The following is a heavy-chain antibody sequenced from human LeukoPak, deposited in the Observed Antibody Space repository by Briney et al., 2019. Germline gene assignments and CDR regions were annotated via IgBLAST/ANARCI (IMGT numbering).Heavy chain of an antibody. J-gene: IGHJ6*03. Sequence: PSETLSLTCAVYGGSFSGYYWSWIRQPPGKGLEWIGEINHSGSTNYNPSLKSRVTMSVDTSKNQFSLKLSSVTAADTAVYYCARVFSVVRGVIRVNYYYYYMDVWGKGTTVTVSS. CDR3: ARVFSVVRGVIRVNYYYYYMDV. CDR2: INHSGST. V-gene: IGHV4-34*01. D-gene: IGHD3-10*01. CDR1: GGSFSGYY.